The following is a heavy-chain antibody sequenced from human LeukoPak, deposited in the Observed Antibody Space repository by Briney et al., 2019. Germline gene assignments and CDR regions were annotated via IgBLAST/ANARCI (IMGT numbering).Heavy chain of an antibody. J-gene: IGHJ4*02. CDR1: GFTFSSYA. Sequence: PGGSLRLFCAASGFTFSSYAMHGVRQAPGKGLEWVAVISYDGSNKYYADSVKGRFTISRDNSKNTLYLQMNSLRAEDTAVYYCARVLDDILTGSEFDYWGQGTLVTVSS. V-gene: IGHV3-30-3*01. D-gene: IGHD3-9*01. CDR3: ARVLDDILTGSEFDY. CDR2: ISYDGSNK.